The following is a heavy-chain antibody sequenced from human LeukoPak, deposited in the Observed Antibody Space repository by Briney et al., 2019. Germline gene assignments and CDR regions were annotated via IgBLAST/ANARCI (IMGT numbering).Heavy chain of an antibody. CDR3: ARESGSGWPNEADY. CDR1: GYTFTGYY. Sequence: ASVKVSCKASGYTFTGYYMHWVRQAPGQGLEWMGWINPNSGGTNYAQKFQGRVTMTRDTSISTAYMELSRLRSDDTAVYYCARESGSGWPNEADYWGQGTLVTVSS. D-gene: IGHD6-19*01. J-gene: IGHJ4*02. CDR2: INPNSGGT. V-gene: IGHV1-2*02.